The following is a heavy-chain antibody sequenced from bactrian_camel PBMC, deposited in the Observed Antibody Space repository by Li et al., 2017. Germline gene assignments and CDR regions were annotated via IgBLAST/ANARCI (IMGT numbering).Heavy chain of an antibody. CDR2: IDSGGRT. CDR3: ATDVGTREGL. J-gene: IGHJ4*01. Sequence: QLVESGGGSVQAGGSLRLSCAVSGYTYIKYCMAWFRAAPGKEREGMAVIDSGGRTTYTDSVKGRFTISKDNAKNTLYLQMDSLKPEDTAMYYCATDVGTREGLWGQGTQVTVS. D-gene: IGHD6*01. CDR1: GYTYIKYC. V-gene: IGHV3S1*01.